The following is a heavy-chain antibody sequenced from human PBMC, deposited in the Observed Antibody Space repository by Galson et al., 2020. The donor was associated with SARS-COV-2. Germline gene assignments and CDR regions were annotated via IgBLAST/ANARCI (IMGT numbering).Heavy chain of an antibody. CDR1: GFTFSSYG. D-gene: IGHD1-26*01. J-gene: IGHJ4*02. CDR2: ISYDGSNK. V-gene: IGHV3-30*03. CDR3: ATKMSGSYLGPFDY. Sequence: GESLKISCAASGFTFSSYGMHWVRQAPGKGLEWVAVISYDGSNKYYADSVTGRFTISRDNSKNTLYLQMNSLRAEDTAVYYCATKMSGSYLGPFDYWGQGTLVTVSS.